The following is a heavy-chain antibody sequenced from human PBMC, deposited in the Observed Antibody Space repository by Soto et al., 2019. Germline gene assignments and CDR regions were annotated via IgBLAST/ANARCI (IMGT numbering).Heavy chain of an antibody. Sequence: GGSLRLSCVASGFTFSRYWMSWVRQAQGQGLERVANIKEDGSEKYYVESVEGRFTISRDNAKNSLYLQMNSLRAEDTAVYYGARDNLDILTGYYYYYGLDVCGQGTTVTVSS. V-gene: IGHV3-7*01. D-gene: IGHD3-9*01. CDR1: GFTFSRYW. CDR3: ARDNLDILTGYYYYYGLDV. J-gene: IGHJ6*02. CDR2: IKEDGSEK.